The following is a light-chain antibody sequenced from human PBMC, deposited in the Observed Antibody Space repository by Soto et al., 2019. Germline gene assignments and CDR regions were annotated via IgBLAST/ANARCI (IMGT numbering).Light chain of an antibody. Sequence: QSALTQPRSVSGSPGQSVTISCTGTSSDVSAYDYVSWYQHRPGKPPKLMIYDLNKRPSGVPDRFSGSKSGNTASLTISGLQAEDEAAYYCCSYAGTYPFVVFGGGTKLTVL. J-gene: IGLJ2*01. V-gene: IGLV2-11*01. CDR3: CSYAGTYPFVV. CDR1: SSDVSAYDY. CDR2: DLN.